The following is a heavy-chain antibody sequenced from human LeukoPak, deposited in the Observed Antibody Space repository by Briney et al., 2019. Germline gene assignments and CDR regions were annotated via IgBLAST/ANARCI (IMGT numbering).Heavy chain of an antibody. CDR1: GGSISTGGYF. D-gene: IGHD3-3*01. J-gene: IGHJ6*03. V-gene: IGHV4-30-2*01. CDR3: ARDQYGYNYDFWSGYPNYYYYYMDV. Sequence: PSQTLSLTCTVSGGSISTGGYFWTWIRLPPGKGLEWIGYISHSGSTYYNPSLKSRVTISVDRSKNQFSLKLSSVTAADTAVYYCARDQYGYNYDFWSGYPNYYYYYMDVWGKGTTVTVSS. CDR2: ISHSGST.